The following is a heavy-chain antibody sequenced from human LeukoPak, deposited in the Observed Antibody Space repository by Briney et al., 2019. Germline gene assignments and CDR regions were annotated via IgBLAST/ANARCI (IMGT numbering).Heavy chain of an antibody. CDR3: ARINMVRGVIIYYYYYMDV. Sequence: GGSLRLSCAASGFTFSSYWMSWVRQAPGKGLEWVANIKQDGSEKYYADSVKGRFTISRDNAKNSLYLQMNSLRAEDTAVYYCARINMVRGVIIYYYYYMDVWGKGTTVTVSS. J-gene: IGHJ6*03. CDR2: IKQDGSEK. D-gene: IGHD3-10*01. V-gene: IGHV3-7*01. CDR1: GFTFSSYW.